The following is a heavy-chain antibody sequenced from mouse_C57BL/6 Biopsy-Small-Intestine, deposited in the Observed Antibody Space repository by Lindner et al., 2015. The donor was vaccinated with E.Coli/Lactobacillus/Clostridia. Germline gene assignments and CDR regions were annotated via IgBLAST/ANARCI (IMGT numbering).Heavy chain of an antibody. J-gene: IGHJ3*01. D-gene: IGHD1-1*01. CDR3: ARDELAYYYDSSGYRPDY. CDR1: GYTFTKYA. V-gene: IGHV1-20*01. Sequence: SVKVSCKASGYTFTKYAISWVRQAPGQGLEWMGWISGYNGNTNYAQKLQGRVTMTTDTSTGTAYMELRSLRSDDTAVYYCARDELAYYYDSSGYRPDYWGQGTLVTVS. CDR2: ISGYNGNT.